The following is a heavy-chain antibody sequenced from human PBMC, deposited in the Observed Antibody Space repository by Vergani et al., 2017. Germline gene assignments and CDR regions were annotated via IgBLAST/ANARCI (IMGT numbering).Heavy chain of an antibody. CDR1: GYTFTSYY. CDR3: ARMYSSTLGPWFDP. Sequence: QVQLVQSGAEVKKPGASVKVSCKASGYTFTSYYMHWVRQAPGQGLEWMGWINTNTGNPTYAQGFTGRFVFSLDTSVSTAYLQISSLKAEDTAVYYCARMYSSTLGPWFDPWGQGTLVTVSS. J-gene: IGHJ5*02. CDR2: INTNTGNP. D-gene: IGHD6-13*01. V-gene: IGHV7-4-1*02.